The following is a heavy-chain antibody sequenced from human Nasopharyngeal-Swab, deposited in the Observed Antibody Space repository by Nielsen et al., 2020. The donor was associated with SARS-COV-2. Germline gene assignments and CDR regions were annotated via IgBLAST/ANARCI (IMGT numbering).Heavy chain of an antibody. J-gene: IGHJ4*02. CDR2: ISYDGSNK. D-gene: IGHD6-19*01. V-gene: IGHV3-30*04. Sequence: GGSLRLSCAASGFTFSSYAMYWVRQAPGKGLEWVAVISYDGSNKYYADSVKGRFTISRDNAKNSLYLQMNSLRAEDTAVYYCARDPLAVAGIGEVVDYWGQGTLVTVSS. CDR1: GFTFSSYA. CDR3: ARDPLAVAGIGEVVDY.